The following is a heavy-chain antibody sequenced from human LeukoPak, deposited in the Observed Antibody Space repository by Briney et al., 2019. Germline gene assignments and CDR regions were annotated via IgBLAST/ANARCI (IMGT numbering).Heavy chain of an antibody. CDR1: GFTFGDYA. Sequence: GGSLRLSCTASGFTFGDYAMSWVRQAPGKGLEWVGRIKSKTDGGTTDYAAPVKGRFTISRDDSKNTLYLQMNSLKTEDTAVYYCTTEYDILTGYYNVNYWGQGTLVTVSS. CDR2: IKSKTDGGTT. J-gene: IGHJ4*02. V-gene: IGHV3-15*01. D-gene: IGHD3-9*01. CDR3: TTEYDILTGYYNVNY.